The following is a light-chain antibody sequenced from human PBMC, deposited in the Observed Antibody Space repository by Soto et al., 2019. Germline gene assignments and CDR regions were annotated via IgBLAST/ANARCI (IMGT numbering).Light chain of an antibody. Sequence: DIQMTQSPSTLSASVVDRVTITCRASQSIINWLGWYQQKPGKAPKLLIYKASSLESGVPSRFSGSGSGTDFSLTISSLEPEDFAVYYCQQRSDSLTFGGGTKV. J-gene: IGKJ4*01. V-gene: IGKV1-5*03. CDR1: QSIINW. CDR2: KAS. CDR3: QQRSDSLT.